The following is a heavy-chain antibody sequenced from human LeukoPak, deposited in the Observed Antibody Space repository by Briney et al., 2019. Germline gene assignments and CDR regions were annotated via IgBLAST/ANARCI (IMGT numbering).Heavy chain of an antibody. J-gene: IGHJ6*03. CDR2: ISGSGGT. Sequence: GGSLRLSCAASGFTFSDYYMSWIRQAPGKGLEWVSAISGSGGTYYADSVKGRFTVSTDNSKNTLYLQMNSLRAEDTAVYYCAKVGRGREYYHYYMDVWGKGTTVTVSS. V-gene: IGHV3-23*01. CDR3: AKVGRGREYYHYYMDV. CDR1: GFTFSDYY. D-gene: IGHD3-16*01.